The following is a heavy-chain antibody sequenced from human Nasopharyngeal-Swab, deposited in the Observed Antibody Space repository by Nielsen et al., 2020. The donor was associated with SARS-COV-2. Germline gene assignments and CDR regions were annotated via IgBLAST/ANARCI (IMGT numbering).Heavy chain of an antibody. D-gene: IGHD4-17*01. V-gene: IGHV3-23*01. Sequence: GESLKISCAASGFTFSSFAMRWVRQAPGKGLEWVSTISGSGGGTCYSDSVKGRFTISRDNSKNTLYLQMNSLRAEDTAVYYCAKDRPPLVTTYAFDIWGQGTMVTVSS. CDR2: ISGSGGGT. CDR3: AKDRPPLVTTYAFDI. J-gene: IGHJ3*02. CDR1: GFTFSSFA.